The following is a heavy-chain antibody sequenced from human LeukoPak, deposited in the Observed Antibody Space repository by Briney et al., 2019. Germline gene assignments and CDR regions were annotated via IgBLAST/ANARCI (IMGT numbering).Heavy chain of an antibody. V-gene: IGHV5-51*01. CDR1: GYSFTNYW. Sequence: GASMKISWTGSGYSFTNYWIGWRRQPPGKGLEWMVIIYPGDSATRYSTSFQGQTTISADKSLSTAYLQWSSLKASDTAMYYCARDRGGGYCSSTSCQEIYYYYYGMDVWGQGTTVTVSS. D-gene: IGHD2-2*01. J-gene: IGHJ6*02. CDR2: IYPGDSAT. CDR3: ARDRGGGYCSSTSCQEIYYYYYGMDV.